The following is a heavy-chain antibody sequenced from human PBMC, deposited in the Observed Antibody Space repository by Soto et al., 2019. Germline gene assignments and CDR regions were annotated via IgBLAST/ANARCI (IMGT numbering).Heavy chain of an antibody. CDR3: ANPFHDYGDPHAFDI. CDR1: GFTFSSYG. J-gene: IGHJ3*02. Sequence: GGSLRLSCAASGFTFSSYGMHWVRQAPGKGLEWVAVISYDGSNKYYADSVKGRFTISRDNSKNTLYLQMNSLRAEDTAVYYCANPFHDYGDPHAFDIWGQGTMVTVSS. V-gene: IGHV3-30*18. CDR2: ISYDGSNK. D-gene: IGHD4-17*01.